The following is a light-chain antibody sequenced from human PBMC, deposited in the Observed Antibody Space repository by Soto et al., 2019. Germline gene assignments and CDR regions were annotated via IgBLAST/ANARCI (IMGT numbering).Light chain of an antibody. CDR2: GAS. CDR3: QQYNNWWT. V-gene: IGKV3-15*01. Sequence: EVVMTQSPATLSMSPGERATLSCRASQSVSSSLAWYQQKPGQAPRLLIYGASTRATGIPDMFSGSGSETEVTLTISSLQAEDFAIYYCQQYNNWWTFGQGTKVEIK. J-gene: IGKJ1*01. CDR1: QSVSSS.